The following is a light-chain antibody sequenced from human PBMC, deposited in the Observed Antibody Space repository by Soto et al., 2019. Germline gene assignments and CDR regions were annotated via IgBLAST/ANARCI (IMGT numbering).Light chain of an antibody. CDR1: QSVSGSY. V-gene: IGKV3-20*01. CDR2: GAS. CDR3: QQYGSSPPYT. Sequence: EMVLTQSPGTLSLSPGERATLSCRASQSVSGSYLAWYQQKPGQAPRLLIYGASSRAAGIPDRFSGSGSGADFTLSISRLEPEDSVVYYCQQYGSSPPYTFGQGTKLEIK. J-gene: IGKJ2*01.